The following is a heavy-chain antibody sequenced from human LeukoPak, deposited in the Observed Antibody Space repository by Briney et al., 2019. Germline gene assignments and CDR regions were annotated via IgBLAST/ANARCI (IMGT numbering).Heavy chain of an antibody. CDR2: ISGSGGST. D-gene: IGHD2-15*01. Sequence: TGGSLRLSCAASRFTFSSYAMSWVRQAPGKGLEWVSAISGSGGSTYYADSVKGRFTISRDNSKNTLDLQMNNLGAEDTALYFCAKEAHDSVVLYWGQGTLVDVSS. V-gene: IGHV3-23*01. CDR3: AKEAHDSVVLY. CDR1: RFTFSSYA. J-gene: IGHJ4*02.